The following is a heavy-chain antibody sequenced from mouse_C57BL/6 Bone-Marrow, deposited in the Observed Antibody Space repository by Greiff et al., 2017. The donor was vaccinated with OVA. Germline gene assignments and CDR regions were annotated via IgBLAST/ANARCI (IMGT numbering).Heavy chain of an antibody. CDR2: IHPNSGST. V-gene: IGHV1-64*01. Sequence: QVQLQQPGAELVKPGASVKLSCKASGYTFTSYWMHWVKQRPGQGLEWIGMIHPNSGSTNYNEKFKSKATLTVDKSSSTAYMQLSSLTSEDSAVYYCGSIYYGNYWYFDVWGTGTTVTVSS. D-gene: IGHD2-1*01. CDR3: GSIYYGNYWYFDV. CDR1: GYTFTSYW. J-gene: IGHJ1*03.